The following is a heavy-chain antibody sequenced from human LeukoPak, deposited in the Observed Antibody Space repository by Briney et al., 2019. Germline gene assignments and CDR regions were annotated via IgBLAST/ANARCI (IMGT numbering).Heavy chain of an antibody. V-gene: IGHV1-8*01. CDR3: ARTRITIFGVVIIHYYGMDV. CDR2: MNPNSGNT. D-gene: IGHD3-3*01. J-gene: IGHJ6*02. CDR1: GYSFTCYD. Sequence: ASVKVSCKASGYSFTCYDINWVRQATGQGLEWMGWMNPNSGNTGYAQKFQGRVTMTRNTSISTAYMELSSLRSGDTAVYYCARTRITIFGVVIIHYYGMDVWGQGTTVTVSS.